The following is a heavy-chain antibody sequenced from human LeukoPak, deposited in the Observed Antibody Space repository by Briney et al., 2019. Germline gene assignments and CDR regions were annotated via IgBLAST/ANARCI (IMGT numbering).Heavy chain of an antibody. V-gene: IGHV3-74*01. J-gene: IGHJ3*02. CDR3: ALSETGDGRGYDAFDI. CDR1: GFTFKMYW. D-gene: IGHD5-12*01. Sequence: GGPLRLSCAPSGFTFKMYWMHWVRQAPGKGLVWLSRINSGERSTNYAHTVKRRFPISRDNAKNNLYLQMTSLRAGDTAVYYCALSETGDGRGYDAFDIWGQGTMVTVSS. CDR2: INSGERST.